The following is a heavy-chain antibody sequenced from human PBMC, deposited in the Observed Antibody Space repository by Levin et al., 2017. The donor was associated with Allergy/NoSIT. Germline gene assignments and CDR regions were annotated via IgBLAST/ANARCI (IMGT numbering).Heavy chain of an antibody. J-gene: IGHJ6*02. CDR1: GGTFSSYA. V-gene: IGHV1-69*13. Sequence: ASVKVSCKASGGTFSSYAISWVRQAPGQGLEWMGGIIPIFGTANYAQKFQGRVTITADESTSTAYMELSSLRSEDTAVYYCAREAVKQWLVPRGYYGMDVWGQGTTVTVSS. CDR2: IIPIFGTA. CDR3: AREAVKQWLVPRGYYGMDV. D-gene: IGHD6-19*01.